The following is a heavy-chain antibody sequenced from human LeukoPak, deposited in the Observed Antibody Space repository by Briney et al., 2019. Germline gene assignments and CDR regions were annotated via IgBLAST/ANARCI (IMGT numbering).Heavy chain of an antibody. J-gene: IGHJ4*02. CDR2: IIPIFGTA. Sequence: SVKVSCKASGGTFSSYAISWVRQAPGQGLEWMGGIIPIFGTANYAQKFQGRVTITADESTSTAYMELSSLRSEDTAVYYCVSAHYDFWSGYYYWGQGTLVTVSS. CDR1: GGTFSSYA. V-gene: IGHV1-69*13. D-gene: IGHD3-3*01. CDR3: VSAHYDFWSGYYY.